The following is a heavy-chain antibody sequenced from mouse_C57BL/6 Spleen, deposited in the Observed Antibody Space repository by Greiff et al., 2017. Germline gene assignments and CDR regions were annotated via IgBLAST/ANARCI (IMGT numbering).Heavy chain of an antibody. V-gene: IGHV1-55*01. CDR1: GYTFTSYW. Sequence: QVQLQQPGAELVKPGASVKMSCKASGYTFTSYWITWVKQRPGQGLEWIGDIYPGSGSTNYNEKFKSKASLTVDTSSSTAYMQPSSLTSEDSAVYYCARNYDYTTAWFAYWGQGTLVTVSA. CDR3: ARNYDYTTAWFAY. CDR2: IYPGSGST. J-gene: IGHJ3*01. D-gene: IGHD2-4*01.